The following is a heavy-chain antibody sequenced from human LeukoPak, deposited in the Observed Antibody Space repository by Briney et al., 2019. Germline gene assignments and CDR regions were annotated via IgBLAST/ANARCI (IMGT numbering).Heavy chain of an antibody. Sequence: SETLSLTCTVSGGSISSYYWSWIRQPPGKGLEWIGEINHSGSTNYNPSLKSRVTISVDTSKNQFSLKLGSVTAADTAVYYCARGPILWFGEDDAFDIWGQGTMVTVSS. CDR2: INHSGST. D-gene: IGHD3-10*01. J-gene: IGHJ3*02. V-gene: IGHV4-34*01. CDR3: ARGPILWFGEDDAFDI. CDR1: GGSISSYY.